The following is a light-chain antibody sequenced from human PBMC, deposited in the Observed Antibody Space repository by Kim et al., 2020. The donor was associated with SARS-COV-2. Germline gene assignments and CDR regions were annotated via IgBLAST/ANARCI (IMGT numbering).Light chain of an antibody. Sequence: DIQMTQSPSTLPASVRDRVTITCRATQYVTRGLAWYQQKPGRAPKLLIYDASTLDRGVPSRFRGSGSGTEFTLTINSLQPDDFASYYCQHRQTFGQGTKVDIK. CDR2: DAS. CDR1: QYVTRG. CDR3: QHRQT. J-gene: IGKJ1*01. V-gene: IGKV1-5*01.